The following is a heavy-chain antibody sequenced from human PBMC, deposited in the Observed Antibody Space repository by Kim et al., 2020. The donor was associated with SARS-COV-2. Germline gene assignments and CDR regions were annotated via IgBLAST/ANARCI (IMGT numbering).Heavy chain of an antibody. J-gene: IGHJ5*02. CDR3: VRDVGVTTTYNWFDP. CDR1: GYTFTGHY. Sequence: ASVKVSCKASGYTFTGHYMHWVRQAPGQGLEWMGWINPNSGGTNYAQKFQGRVTMTRDTSISTAYMELSSLRSDDTAVYYCVRDVGVTTTYNWFDPWGQG. V-gene: IGHV1-2*02. D-gene: IGHD4-17*01. CDR2: INPNSGGT.